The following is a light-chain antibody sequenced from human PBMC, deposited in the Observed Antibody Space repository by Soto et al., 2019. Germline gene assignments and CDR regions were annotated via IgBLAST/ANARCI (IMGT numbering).Light chain of an antibody. V-gene: IGKV3-15*01. CDR2: GAS. CDR3: QQYNNWPRT. J-gene: IGKJ1*01. CDR1: HSVSSN. Sequence: EIVMTQSPAALSVSPGERATLSCRASHSVSSNLAWYQQKPGQAPRLLMHGASTRASGIPARFSGSGSGTEFTLTISSLQSEDFAIYYCQQYNNWPRTCGQGTKVEIK.